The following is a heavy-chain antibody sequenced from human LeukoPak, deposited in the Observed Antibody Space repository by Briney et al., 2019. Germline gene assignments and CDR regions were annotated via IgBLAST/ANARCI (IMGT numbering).Heavy chain of an antibody. J-gene: IGHJ5*02. CDR2: IYYSGST. V-gene: IGHV4-31*03. Sequence: PSETLSLTCTVSGGSISSGGYYWSWIRQHPGKGLEWIGYIYYSGSTYYNPSLKSRVTISVDTSKNQFSLKLSSVTAADTAVYYCASRHWGDGYNREKNWFDPWGQGTLVTVSS. D-gene: IGHD5-24*01. CDR1: GGSISSGGYY. CDR3: ASRHWGDGYNREKNWFDP.